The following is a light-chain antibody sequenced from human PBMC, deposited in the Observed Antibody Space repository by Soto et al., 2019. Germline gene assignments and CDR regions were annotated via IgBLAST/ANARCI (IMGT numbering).Light chain of an antibody. J-gene: IGLJ1*01. CDR1: SSDVGFYNY. Sequence: QSALTQPRSVSGSPGQSVTISCTGTSSDVGFYNYVSWYQHHPGKAPKLMIHDVSKRPSGVPDRFSGSKSGNTASLTISGLQAEDEADYYCSSYAGSYFYVFRTGTKLTVL. CDR3: SSYAGSYFYV. CDR2: DVS. V-gene: IGLV2-11*01.